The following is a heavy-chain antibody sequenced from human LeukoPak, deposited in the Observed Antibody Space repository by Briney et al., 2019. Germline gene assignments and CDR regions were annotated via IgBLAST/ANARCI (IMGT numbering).Heavy chain of an antibody. Sequence: GESLKISCKGSGYSFTSYWIGWVRQMPGKGLEWMGIIYPGDSDTRYSPSFQGQVSMSADKSISTAYLQWSSLKASDTAMYYCARQSGIAVAGSNFDYWGQGTLVTVSS. CDR1: GYSFTSYW. J-gene: IGHJ4*02. V-gene: IGHV5-51*01. CDR2: IYPGDSDT. CDR3: ARQSGIAVAGSNFDY. D-gene: IGHD6-19*01.